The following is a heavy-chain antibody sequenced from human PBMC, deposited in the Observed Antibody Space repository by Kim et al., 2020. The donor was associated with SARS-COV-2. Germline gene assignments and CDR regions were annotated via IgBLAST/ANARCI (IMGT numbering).Heavy chain of an antibody. J-gene: IGHJ4*02. CDR3: ARASAPYYYDSSGYYPNDY. D-gene: IGHD3-22*01. CDR2: ISAYNGNT. Sequence: ASVKVSCKASGYTFTSYGISWVRQAPGQGLEWMGWISAYNGNTNYAQKLQGRVTMTTDTSTSTAYMELRSLRSDDTAVYYCARASAPYYYDSSGYYPNDYWGQGTLVTVSS. CDR1: GYTFTSYG. V-gene: IGHV1-18*01.